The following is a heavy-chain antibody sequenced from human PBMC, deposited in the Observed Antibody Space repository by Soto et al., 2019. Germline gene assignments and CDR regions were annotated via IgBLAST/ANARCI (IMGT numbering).Heavy chain of an antibody. CDR2: ISYTGST. Sequence: SETLSLTCNVSGGSVNSVGYMWTWIRQPPGKGLEWIGYISYTGSTNYNPSLKSRLSISVDASKNRFSLKVSSMTSADSAVYYCARISGAYGAIDFWGQGTLVTVS. CDR3: ARISGAYGAIDF. D-gene: IGHD1-26*01. J-gene: IGHJ4*02. CDR1: GGSVNSVGYM. V-gene: IGHV4-61*03.